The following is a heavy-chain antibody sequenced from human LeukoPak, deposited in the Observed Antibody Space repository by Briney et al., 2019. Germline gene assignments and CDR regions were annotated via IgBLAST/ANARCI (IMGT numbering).Heavy chain of an antibody. CDR1: GYTFTSNY. CDR3: ARDQEGFDY. J-gene: IGHJ4*02. CDR2: IYPRDGST. Sequence: GASVKVSCTASGYTFTSNYIHWVRQAPGQGLEWMGMIYPRDGSTSYAQKFQGRVTVTSDTSTSTVHIELSGLRSEDTAVYYCARDQEGFDYWGQGTLVTVSS. V-gene: IGHV1-46*01.